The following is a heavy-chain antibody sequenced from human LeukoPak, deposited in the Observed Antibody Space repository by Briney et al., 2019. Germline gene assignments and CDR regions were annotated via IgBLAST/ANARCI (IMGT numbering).Heavy chain of an antibody. D-gene: IGHD3-9*01. CDR2: INPNSGGT. CDR3: ARSLLVKYDILTGDDY. J-gene: IGHJ4*02. V-gene: IGHV1-2*06. CDR1: GYTFTGHY. Sequence: GASVKVSCKASGYTFTGHYMHWVRQAPGQGLEWMGRINPNSGGTNYAQKFQGRVTMTRDTSISTAYMELSRLRSDDTAVYYCARSLLVKYDILTGDDYWGQGTLVTVSS.